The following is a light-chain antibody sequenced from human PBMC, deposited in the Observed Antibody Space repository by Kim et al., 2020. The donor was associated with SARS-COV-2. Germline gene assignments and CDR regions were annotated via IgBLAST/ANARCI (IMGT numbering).Light chain of an antibody. J-gene: IGLJ3*02. CDR3: SSYRTTNTWV. CDR1: SSDVGDYNY. CDR2: DVN. V-gene: IGLV2-14*03. Sequence: QSALTQPASVSGSLGQSITISCTGTSSDVGDYNYVSWYQHSPGKAPKLMIFDVNERPSGVSSRFSGSKSGYTASLTISGLQAEDEADYYCSSYRTTNTWVFGGGTQLTVL.